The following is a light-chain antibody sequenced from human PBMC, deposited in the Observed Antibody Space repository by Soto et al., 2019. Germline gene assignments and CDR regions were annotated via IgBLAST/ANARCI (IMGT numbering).Light chain of an antibody. Sequence: EIVLTQSPGTLSLSPGERATLSCRASQSLTSSYLAWYQQKPGQAPRLLIYGASSRATGIPDRFTGSGSGTDFTLTISRLEPEDFAVYYCQQYGGSPRTFGQGTKVDNK. CDR2: GAS. J-gene: IGKJ1*01. CDR3: QQYGGSPRT. CDR1: QSLTSSY. V-gene: IGKV3-20*01.